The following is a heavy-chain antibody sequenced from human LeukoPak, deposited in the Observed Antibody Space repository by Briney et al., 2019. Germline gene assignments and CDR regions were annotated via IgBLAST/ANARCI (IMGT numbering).Heavy chain of an antibody. CDR2: INPSGGST. D-gene: IGHD4-23*01. Sequence: ASVKVSCKASGYTFTNYYMHWVRQAPGQGLEWMGIINPSGGSTSYAQKFQGRVTMTRDTSTSTVYMELSSLRSEDTAVYYCTRETPSRYFDYWGQGTLVTVSS. CDR1: GYTFTNYY. V-gene: IGHV1-46*01. J-gene: IGHJ4*02. CDR3: TRETPSRYFDY.